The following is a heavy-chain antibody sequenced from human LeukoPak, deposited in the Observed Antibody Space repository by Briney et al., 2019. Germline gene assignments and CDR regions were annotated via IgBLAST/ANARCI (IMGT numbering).Heavy chain of an antibody. V-gene: IGHV4-39*01. CDR1: GGSISSSSYY. D-gene: IGHD2-2*02. J-gene: IGHJ3*02. CDR2: IYYSGST. Sequence: PSETLSLTCTVSGGSISSSSYYWGWIRQPPGKGLEWIGSIYYSGSTYYNPSLKSRVTISVDTSKNQFSLKLSSVTAADTAVYYCARLPYCSSTSCYMVLHAFDIWGQGTMVTVSS. CDR3: ARLPYCSSTSCYMVLHAFDI.